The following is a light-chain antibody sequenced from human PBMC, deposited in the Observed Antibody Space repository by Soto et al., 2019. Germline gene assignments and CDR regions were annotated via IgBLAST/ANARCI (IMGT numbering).Light chain of an antibody. CDR3: SSYAGSNNPVI. V-gene: IGLV2-8*01. CDR2: EVS. CDR1: SSDVGGYNY. J-gene: IGLJ2*01. Sequence: QSVLTQPPSASGSPGQSVTISCTGTSSDVGGYNYVSWYQQHPGKAPKFMIYEVSKRPSGVPDRFSGSKSGNTASLTVSGLQAGDEADYYGSSYAGSNNPVIFGGGTKLTVL.